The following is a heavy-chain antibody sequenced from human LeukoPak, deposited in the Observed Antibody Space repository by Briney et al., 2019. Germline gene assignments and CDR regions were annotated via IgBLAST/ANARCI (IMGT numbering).Heavy chain of an antibody. CDR3: ARTTGITMVRGVIIPGGYFDY. V-gene: IGHV3-33*01. Sequence: GGSLRLSCAASGFTFSSYGMHWVRQAPGKGLEWVAVIWYDGSNKYYADSVKGRFTISRDNSKNTLYLQMNSLRAEDTAVYYCARTTGITMVRGVIIPGGYFDYWGQGTLVTVSS. CDR1: GFTFSSYG. J-gene: IGHJ4*02. CDR2: IWYDGSNK. D-gene: IGHD3-10*01.